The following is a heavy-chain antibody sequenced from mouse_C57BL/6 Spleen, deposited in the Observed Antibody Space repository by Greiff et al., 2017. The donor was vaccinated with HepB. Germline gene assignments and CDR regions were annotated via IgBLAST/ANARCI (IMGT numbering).Heavy chain of an antibody. Sequence: EVQVVESGGGLVKPGGSLKLSCAASGFTFSDYGMHWVRQAPEKGLEWVAYISSGSSTIYYADTVKGRFTISRDNAKSTLYLQMTSLRSEDTDMYYCARIYYDYDEGYFDVWGTGTTVTVSS. D-gene: IGHD2-4*01. CDR3: ARIYYDYDEGYFDV. CDR2: ISSGSSTI. V-gene: IGHV5-17*01. CDR1: GFTFSDYG. J-gene: IGHJ1*03.